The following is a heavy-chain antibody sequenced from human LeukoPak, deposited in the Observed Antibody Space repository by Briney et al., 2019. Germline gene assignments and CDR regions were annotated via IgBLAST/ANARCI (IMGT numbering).Heavy chain of an antibody. CDR3: ARTDFDWFLDY. CDR2: IYYSGST. J-gene: IGHJ4*02. CDR1: GGSITSHY. D-gene: IGHD3-9*01. Sequence: WETLSLTCTVSGGSITSHYWSWIRQPPGKGLEWIGDIYYSGSTNYNPSLKSRVTISVDTSKNQFSLNLNSVTAADTAVYYCARTDFDWFLDYWGQGTPVTVSS. V-gene: IGHV4-59*11.